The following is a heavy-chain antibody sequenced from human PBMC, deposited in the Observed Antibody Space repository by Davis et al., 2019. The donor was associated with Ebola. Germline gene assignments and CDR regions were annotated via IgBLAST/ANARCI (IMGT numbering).Heavy chain of an antibody. CDR3: TMNIPAAMGGMDV. Sequence: PGGSLRLSCAPPGFTSSGSAMHWVRQASGKGLEWVARIRSKANSYATAYAASVKGRFTISRDDSKNTAYLQMNSLKTEDTAVYYCTMNIPAAMGGMDVWGQGTTVTVSS. V-gene: IGHV3-73*01. CDR1: GFTSSGSA. J-gene: IGHJ6*02. D-gene: IGHD2-2*01. CDR2: IRSKANSYAT.